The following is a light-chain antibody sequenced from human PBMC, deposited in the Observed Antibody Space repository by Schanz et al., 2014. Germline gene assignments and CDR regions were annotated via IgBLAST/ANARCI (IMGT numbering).Light chain of an antibody. Sequence: QSALTQPPSASGSPGQSVTISCTGTSSDVGDYNYVSWYQQHPGKAPKLMIYEVSKRPSGVPDRFSGSKSGNTASLTVSGLQAEDEADYYCSSYAGSNNPVFGGGTKLTVL. CDR1: SSDVGDYNY. CDR2: EVS. V-gene: IGLV2-8*01. CDR3: SSYAGSNNPV. J-gene: IGLJ2*01.